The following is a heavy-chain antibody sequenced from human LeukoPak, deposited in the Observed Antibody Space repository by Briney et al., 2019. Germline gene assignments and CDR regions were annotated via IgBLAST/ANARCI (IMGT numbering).Heavy chain of an antibody. CDR2: ISGSGGST. D-gene: IGHD3-9*01. J-gene: IGHJ4*02. CDR1: GFTFSSYA. V-gene: IGHV3-23*01. CDR3: AKVGDFDWLPYVYYFDY. Sequence: PGRSLRLSCAASGFTFSSYAMSWVRQAPGKGLEWVSAISGSGGSTYYADSVKGRFTISRDNSKNTLYLQMNSLRAEDTAVYYCAKVGDFDWLPYVYYFDYWGQGTLVTVSS.